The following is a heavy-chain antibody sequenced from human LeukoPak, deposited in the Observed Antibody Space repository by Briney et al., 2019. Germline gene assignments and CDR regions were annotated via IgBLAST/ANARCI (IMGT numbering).Heavy chain of an antibody. J-gene: IGHJ4*02. CDR2: ISAYNGNT. Sequence: ASVKVSCKASGYTFTSYGISWVRQAPGQGLEWMGWISAYNGNTNYAQKLQGRVTMTTDTSTSTAYMELRSLRSDDTVVYYCARWVVAATPVSLDYWGQGTLVTVSS. CDR3: ARWVVAATPVSLDY. V-gene: IGHV1-18*01. D-gene: IGHD2-15*01. CDR1: GYTFTSYG.